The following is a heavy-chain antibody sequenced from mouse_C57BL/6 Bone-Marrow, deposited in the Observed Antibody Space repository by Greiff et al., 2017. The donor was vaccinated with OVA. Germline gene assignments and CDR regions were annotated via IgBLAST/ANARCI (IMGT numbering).Heavy chain of an antibody. Sequence: VQLMESGAELVKPGASVKISCKASGYAFSSYWMNWVKQRPGQGLEWIGQIYPGDGDTNYNGKFKGKATLTADKSSSTAYMQLSSLTSEDSAVYFCARGATVGPAYWGQGTLVTVSA. CDR1: GYAFSSYW. CDR3: ARGATVGPAY. CDR2: IYPGDGDT. D-gene: IGHD1-1*01. V-gene: IGHV1-80*01. J-gene: IGHJ3*01.